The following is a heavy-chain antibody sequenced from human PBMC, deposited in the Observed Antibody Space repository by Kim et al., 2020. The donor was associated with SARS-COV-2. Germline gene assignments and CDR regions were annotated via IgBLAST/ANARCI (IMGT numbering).Heavy chain of an antibody. CDR1: GFSVRSNY. CDR2: IYSGGTT. Sequence: GGSLRLSCAASGFSVRSNYLTWVRQAPGKGLEWVSVIYSGGTTYYVDSVKGRFTISRDNSKNIVFLQMNSLTAEDTAIYYCARGSAMAGTLASWGLGTLVTVSS. V-gene: IGHV3-53*01. J-gene: IGHJ5*02. CDR3: ARGSAMAGTLAS. D-gene: IGHD6-19*01.